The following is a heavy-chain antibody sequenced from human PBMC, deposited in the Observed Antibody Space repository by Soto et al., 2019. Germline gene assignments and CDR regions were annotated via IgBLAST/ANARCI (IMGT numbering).Heavy chain of an antibody. D-gene: IGHD3-3*01. CDR1: GGTFSSYA. J-gene: IGHJ6*02. V-gene: IGHV1-69*13. CDR2: IIPIFGTA. CDR3: ARSSFGVVAQESDYYYYYGMDV. Sequence: ASVKVSCKASGGTFSSYAISWVRQAPGQGLEWMGGIIPIFGTANYAQKFQGRVTITADESTSTAYMELSSLRSEDTAVYYCARSSFGVVAQESDYYYYYGMDVWGQGTTVTVPS.